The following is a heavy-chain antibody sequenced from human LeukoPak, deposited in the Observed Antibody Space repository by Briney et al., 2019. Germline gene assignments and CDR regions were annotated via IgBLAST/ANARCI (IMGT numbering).Heavy chain of an antibody. CDR1: GFTFSSYE. D-gene: IGHD1-26*01. Sequence: TGGSLRPSCAASGFTFSSYEMNWVRQAPGKGLEWVSYISSSGSTIYYADSVKGRFTISRDNAKNSLYLQMNGLRAEDTAVYYCARDTGSMGSMDYWGQGTLVTVSS. CDR3: ARDTGSMGSMDY. V-gene: IGHV3-48*03. J-gene: IGHJ4*02. CDR2: ISSSGSTI.